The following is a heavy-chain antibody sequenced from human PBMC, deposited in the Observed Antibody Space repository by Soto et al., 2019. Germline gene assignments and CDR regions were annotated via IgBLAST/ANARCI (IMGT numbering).Heavy chain of an antibody. CDR2: INAGNGNT. V-gene: IGHV1-3*01. CDR3: AVAYVLLSLDY. Sequence: QVQLVQSGAEVKKPGASVKVSCKASGYTFTSYAMHWVRQAPGQRLEWMGWINAGNGNTKYSQKFQGRVTITRDTSASTAYIEVSSVRSEDTAVYYCAVAYVLLSLDYWGQGTLVTVSS. J-gene: IGHJ4*02. D-gene: IGHD3-10*01. CDR1: GYTFTSYA.